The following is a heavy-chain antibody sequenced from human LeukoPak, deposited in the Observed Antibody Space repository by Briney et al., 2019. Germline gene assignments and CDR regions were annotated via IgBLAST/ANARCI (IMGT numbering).Heavy chain of an antibody. Sequence: ASVKVSCKASGGTFSSYAIGWVRQAPGQGLEWMGGIIPIFGTANYAQKFRGRVTITADESTSTAYMELSSLRSEDTAVYYCAELGSGSYSFDYWGQGTLVTVSS. V-gene: IGHV1-69*13. D-gene: IGHD3-10*01. J-gene: IGHJ4*02. CDR2: IIPIFGTA. CDR3: AELGSGSYSFDY. CDR1: GGTFSSYA.